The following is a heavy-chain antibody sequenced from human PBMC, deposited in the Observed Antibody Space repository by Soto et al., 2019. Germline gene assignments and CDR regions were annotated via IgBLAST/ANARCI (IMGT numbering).Heavy chain of an antibody. CDR3: ATSTYRLTGMDV. J-gene: IGHJ6*02. CDR1: GYTSTSYY. Sequence: ASVKVSCKASGYTSTSYYMHWVRQAPGQGLEWMGWINPNSGGTDYAQKLQGRVTMTEDTSTDTAYMELSSLRSEDTAVYYCATSTYRLTGMDVWGQGTTVTVSS. CDR2: INPNSGGT. V-gene: IGHV1-2*02. D-gene: IGHD7-27*01.